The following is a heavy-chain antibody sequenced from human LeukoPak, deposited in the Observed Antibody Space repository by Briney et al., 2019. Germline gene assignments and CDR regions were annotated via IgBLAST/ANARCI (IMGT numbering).Heavy chain of an antibody. J-gene: IGHJ2*01. CDR2: ISGSGDST. D-gene: IGHD7-27*01. CDR1: GFTFSNYA. V-gene: IGHV3-23*01. CDR3: AKVVYWGFWYFDL. Sequence: GGSLRLSCAASGFTFSNYAMSWVRQAPGKGLEWVSAISGSGDSTYYADSVKGRLTISRDNSKNTLYLQMNSLRAEDTAVYYCAKVVYWGFWYFDLWGRGTLATVSS.